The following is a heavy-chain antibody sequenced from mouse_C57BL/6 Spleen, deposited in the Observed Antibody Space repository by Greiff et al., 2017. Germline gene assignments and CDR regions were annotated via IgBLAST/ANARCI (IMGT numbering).Heavy chain of an antibody. Sequence: QVQLQQPGAELVKPGASVKLSCKASGYTFTSYWMQWVKQRPGQGLEWIGEIDPSDSYTNYNHKFKGKATLTVDTSSSTAYMQLSSLTSEDSAVYYCARGSNYDWYFDVWGTGTTVTVSS. V-gene: IGHV1-50*01. CDR2: IDPSDSYT. CDR1: GYTFTSYW. D-gene: IGHD2-5*01. CDR3: ARGSNYDWYFDV. J-gene: IGHJ1*03.